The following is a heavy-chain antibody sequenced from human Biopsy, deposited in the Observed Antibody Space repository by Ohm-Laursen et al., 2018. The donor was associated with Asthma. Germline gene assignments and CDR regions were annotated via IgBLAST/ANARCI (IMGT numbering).Heavy chain of an antibody. Sequence: GSVKVSCKTSGYTFNSAGITWVRQAPGQGLGWMGWISVYNGNTKVAQRLQDRVTMITDTSTSTAYMELRSLRSDDTAVYFRARAVDYSHYYGIDVWGQGTTVTVS. J-gene: IGHJ6*02. D-gene: IGHD3-10*01. CDR2: ISVYNGNT. CDR1: GYTFNSAG. V-gene: IGHV1-18*01. CDR3: ARAVDYSHYYGIDV.